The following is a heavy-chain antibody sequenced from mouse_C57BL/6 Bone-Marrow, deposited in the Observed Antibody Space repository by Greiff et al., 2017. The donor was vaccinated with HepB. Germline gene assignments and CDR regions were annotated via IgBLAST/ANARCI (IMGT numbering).Heavy chain of an antibody. Sequence: HLHHSLSYLSMPFSSLNLSCKASGYTFTSYGISWVKQRTGQGLEWIGEIYPRSGNTYYNEKFKGKATLTADKSSSTAYMELRSLTSEDSAVYFCARSAITTKYFDVWGTGTTVTVSS. CDR3: ARSAITTKYFDV. CDR2: IYPRSGNT. D-gene: IGHD2-4*01. V-gene: IGHV1-81*01. CDR1: GYTFTSYG. J-gene: IGHJ1*03.